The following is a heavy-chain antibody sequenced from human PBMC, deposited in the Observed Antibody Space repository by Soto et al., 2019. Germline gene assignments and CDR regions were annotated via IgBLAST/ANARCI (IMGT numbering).Heavy chain of an antibody. CDR2: IYYSGST. CDR3: ARLYYYCSGGSCYPWSFDY. CDR1: GGSISSSSYY. D-gene: IGHD2-15*01. Sequence: QLQLQESGPGLVKPSETLSLTCTVSGGSISSSSYYWGWIRQPPGKGLEWIGGIYYSGSTYYNPSLKSRVTISVDTSKNQFSLKLSSVTAADTAVYYCARLYYYCSGGSCYPWSFDYWGQGTLVTVSS. V-gene: IGHV4-39*01. J-gene: IGHJ4*02.